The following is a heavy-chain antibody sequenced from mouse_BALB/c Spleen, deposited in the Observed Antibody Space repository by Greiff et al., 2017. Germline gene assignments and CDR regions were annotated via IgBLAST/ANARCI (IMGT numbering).Heavy chain of an antibody. Sequence: VQLQQSGPELVKPGASVKISCKASGYSFTSYYMHWVKQSHGKSLEWIGYIDPFNGGTSYNQKFKGKATLTVDKSSSTAYMHLSSLTSEDSAVYYCASYDGPGAYWGQGTLVTVSA. J-gene: IGHJ3*01. CDR2: IDPFNGGT. V-gene: IGHV1S135*01. D-gene: IGHD2-3*01. CDR3: ASYDGPGAY. CDR1: GYSFTSYY.